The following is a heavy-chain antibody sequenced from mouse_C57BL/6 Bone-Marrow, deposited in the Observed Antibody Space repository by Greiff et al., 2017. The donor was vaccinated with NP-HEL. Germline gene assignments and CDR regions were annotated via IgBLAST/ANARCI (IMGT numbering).Heavy chain of an antibody. J-gene: IGHJ2*01. D-gene: IGHD2-12*01. V-gene: IGHV14-4*01. CDR1: GFNIKDDY. CDR2: IDPENGDT. Sequence: VQLKQSGAELVRPGASVKLSCTASGFNIKDDYMHWVKQRPEQGLEWIGWIDPENGDTEYASKFQGKATITADTSSNTAYLQLSSLTSEDTAVYYCTTYYKALILDYWGQGTTLTVSS. CDR3: TTYYKALILDY.